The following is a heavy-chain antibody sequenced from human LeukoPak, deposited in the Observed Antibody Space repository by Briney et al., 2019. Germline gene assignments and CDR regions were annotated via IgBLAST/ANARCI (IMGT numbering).Heavy chain of an antibody. CDR1: GGSISSYY. CDR2: IYYSGST. J-gene: IGHJ5*02. CDR3: ARRIVGANNYFDP. D-gene: IGHD1-26*01. Sequence: SETLSLTCTVSGGSISSYYWSWIRQPPGKGLEWIGYIYYSGSTNYNPSLKSRVTISVDTSKSQFSLKLSSVTAADTAIYYCARRIVGANNYFDPWGQGTLVTVSS. V-gene: IGHV4-59*08.